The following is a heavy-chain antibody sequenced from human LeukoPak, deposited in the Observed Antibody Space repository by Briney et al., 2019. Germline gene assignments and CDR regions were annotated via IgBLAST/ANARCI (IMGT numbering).Heavy chain of an antibody. Sequence: PGGSLRPSCAASGFSFSSFFMHWVRQAPGKGLEYVSGISANGGRTYYANSVKGRFTISRDNSKNTLYLHLGSLRPEDMAVYYCARGTRFITVAGTSLSFDPWGQGILVIVSS. V-gene: IGHV3-64*01. CDR3: ARGTRFITVAGTSLSFDP. CDR2: ISANGGRT. D-gene: IGHD6-19*01. CDR1: GFSFSSFF. J-gene: IGHJ5*02.